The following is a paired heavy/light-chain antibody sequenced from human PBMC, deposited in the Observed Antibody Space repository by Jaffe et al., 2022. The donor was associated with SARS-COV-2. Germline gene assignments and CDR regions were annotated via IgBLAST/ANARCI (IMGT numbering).Heavy chain of an antibody. CDR2: IYYNGVT. D-gene: IGHD3-10*01. J-gene: IGHJ6*03. CDR1: GGSVSSSAYY. Sequence: QLQMQESGPGLVKPSETLSLTCTVSGGSVSSSAYYWGWIRQSPGTGLEWIGSIYYNGVTYYYPSLKSRVTISVDTSKNQFSLRLTSVTATDTAVYYCARHILGYGSGSYTPGLDYYYYYMDVWGRGTTVTVSS. CDR3: ARHILGYGSGSYTPGLDYYYYYMDV. V-gene: IGHV4-39*01.
Light chain of an antibody. V-gene: IGKV1-8*01. J-gene: IGKJ3*01. CDR3: QQYSSYPLT. CDR1: QAISSF. Sequence: AIRMTQSPPSFSASTGDRVTITCRASQAISSFLAWYQQKPGKAPKLLIYAASTLQSGVPSRFSGSGSGTDFTLTISCLQSEDFATYYCQQYSSYPLTFGPGTKVEIK. CDR2: AAS.